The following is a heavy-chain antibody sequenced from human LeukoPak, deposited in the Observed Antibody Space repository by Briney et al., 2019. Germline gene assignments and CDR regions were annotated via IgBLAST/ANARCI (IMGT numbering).Heavy chain of an antibody. CDR3: ARIGAVYFDY. J-gene: IGHJ4*02. Sequence: RPGGSLRLSCAASGFTFSSYSMNWVRQAPGKGLEWVSSISSSSSYIYYADSVKGRFTISRDNAKKSLYLQMSSLRAEDTAVYYCARIGAVYFDYWGQGTLVTVSS. D-gene: IGHD3-10*01. CDR2: ISSSSSYI. CDR1: GFTFSSYS. V-gene: IGHV3-21*01.